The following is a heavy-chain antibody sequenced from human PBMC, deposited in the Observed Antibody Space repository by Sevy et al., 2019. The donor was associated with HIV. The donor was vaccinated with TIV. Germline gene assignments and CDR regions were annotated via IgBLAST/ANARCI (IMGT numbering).Heavy chain of an antibody. V-gene: IGHV3-21*01. CDR2: ISGSSNYI. CDR1: GFTFSTYM. J-gene: IGHJ3*01. CDR3: ARPYGSGSWEAFDL. Sequence: GGSLRLSCAASGFTFSTYMMNWVRQAPGKGLEWVSSISGSSNYIYYADSVKGRFTISRDNAKNSLFLQMNSLGVEDTAVYYCARPYGSGSWEAFDLWGQGTMVTVSS. D-gene: IGHD3-10*01.